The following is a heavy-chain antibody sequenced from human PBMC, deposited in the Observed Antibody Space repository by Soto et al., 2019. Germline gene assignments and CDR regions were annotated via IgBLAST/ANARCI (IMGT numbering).Heavy chain of an antibody. V-gene: IGHV3-74*01. D-gene: IGHD3-22*01. J-gene: IGHJ4*02. CDR1: GFTFSSYW. CDR2: INSDGSNI. Sequence: GESLKISCAASGFTFSSYWMHWVRQAPGKGLVWVSRINSDGSNIRYADSVKGRFTISRDNAKNTLYLQMNSLRAEDTAVYYCAGSGSSANNHFVNWGQGTLVTVSS. CDR3: AGSGSSANNHFVN.